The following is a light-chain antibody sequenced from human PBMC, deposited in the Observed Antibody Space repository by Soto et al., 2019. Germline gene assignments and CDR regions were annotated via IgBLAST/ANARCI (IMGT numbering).Light chain of an antibody. CDR1: QSISAY. V-gene: IGKV1-5*01. J-gene: IGKJ1*01. CDR3: QQYNSYWT. CDR2: DAS. Sequence: DIQMPQSPSSMSASVGDSVTITCRASQSISAYLNWYQQKPGKAPKLLIYDASSLESGVPSRFSGSGSGTEFTLTISSLQPDDFATYYCQQYNSYWTFGQGTKVDIK.